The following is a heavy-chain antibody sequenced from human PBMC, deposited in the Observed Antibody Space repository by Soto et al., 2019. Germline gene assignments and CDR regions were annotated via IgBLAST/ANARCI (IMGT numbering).Heavy chain of an antibody. J-gene: IGHJ5*02. CDR3: TTADSSDYYDSAGFYYRWFDP. CDR1: GFTFSSVW. D-gene: IGHD3-22*01. CDR2: IKTTTDGGTT. Sequence: PGGSLRLSCAASGFTFSSVWMSWVRQAPGKGLEWVGRIKTTTDGGTTDYAAPVKGRFTISRDDSRNTLSLQMNSLKTEDTAVYYCTTADSSDYYDSAGFYYRWFDPWGQGTPVTVSS. V-gene: IGHV3-15*01.